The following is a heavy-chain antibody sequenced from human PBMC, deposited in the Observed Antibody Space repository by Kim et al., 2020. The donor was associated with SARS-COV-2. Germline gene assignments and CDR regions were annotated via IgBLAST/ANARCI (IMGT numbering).Heavy chain of an antibody. CDR1: GYPFIDFF. V-gene: IGHV1-2*02. D-gene: IGHD3-10*01. CDR3: ARAEFANGLDV. Sequence: ASVKVSCRASGYPFIDFFLAWVRQAPGEGLEWVGCLNPKTGATEFGQKFLGRVTMTRDTSINTAYMELNTVSFKDTATFYCARAEFANGLDVWGQGTTVTVSS. CDR2: LNPKTGAT. J-gene: IGHJ6*02.